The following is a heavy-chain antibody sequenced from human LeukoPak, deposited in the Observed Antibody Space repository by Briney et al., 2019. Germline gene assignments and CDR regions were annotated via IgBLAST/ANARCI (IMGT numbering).Heavy chain of an antibody. J-gene: IGHJ4*02. Sequence: SETLSLTCTVSGGSIRTSSYYWSWIRQPPGKGLEWIGYIYYSGSTNYNPSLKSRVTISVDTSRNQFSLKLSSVTAADTAMYYCARDLGYSSGWYDYWGQGTLVTVSS. CDR2: IYYSGST. V-gene: IGHV4-61*01. CDR3: ARDLGYSSGWYDY. CDR1: GGSIRTSSYY. D-gene: IGHD6-13*01.